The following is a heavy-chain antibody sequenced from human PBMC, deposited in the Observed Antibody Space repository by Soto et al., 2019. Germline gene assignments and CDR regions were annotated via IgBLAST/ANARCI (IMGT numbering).Heavy chain of an antibody. Sequence: TSETLSLTCTVSGGSISSGGYYWSWIRQHPGKGLEWIGYIYYSGSTYYNPSLKSRVTISVDTSKNQFSLKLSSVTAADTAVYYCSSLRGGYTPYYFDYWGQGTLVTVSS. V-gene: IGHV4-31*03. CDR3: SSLRGGYTPYYFDY. D-gene: IGHD3-16*01. CDR2: IYYSGST. CDR1: GGSISSGGYY. J-gene: IGHJ4*02.